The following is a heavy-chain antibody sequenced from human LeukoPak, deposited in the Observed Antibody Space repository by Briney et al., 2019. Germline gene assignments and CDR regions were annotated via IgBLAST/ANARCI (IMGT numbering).Heavy chain of an antibody. CDR2: IKSRTDGGTT. J-gene: IGHJ4*02. CDR1: GFTFSNAW. Sequence: PGGSLRLSCAAPGFTFSNAWMSWVRQAPGKGLEWVGRIKSRTDGGTTDYAAPVKGRFTVSRDDSKNTVYLQMSSLKTEDTAVYYCTVRDLTSPFPFDYWGQGTLVTVSS. D-gene: IGHD2/OR15-2a*01. V-gene: IGHV3-15*01. CDR3: TVRDLTSPFPFDY.